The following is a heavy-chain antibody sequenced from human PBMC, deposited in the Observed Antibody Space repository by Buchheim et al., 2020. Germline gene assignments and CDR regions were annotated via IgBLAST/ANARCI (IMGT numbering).Heavy chain of an antibody. CDR3: ARHRGAYRDSSWYE. Sequence: QVQLQESGPGLVKPSETLSLTCTVSGASISSYHWSWLRQAPEKGLEWIGNIYDSGRTNYNPSLKSRVTMSAETSKNQFSLKLSSVTAADTAVYYCARHRGAYRDSSWYEWGQGTL. CDR2: IYDSGRT. CDR1: GASISSYH. D-gene: IGHD6-13*01. J-gene: IGHJ4*02. V-gene: IGHV4-59*08.